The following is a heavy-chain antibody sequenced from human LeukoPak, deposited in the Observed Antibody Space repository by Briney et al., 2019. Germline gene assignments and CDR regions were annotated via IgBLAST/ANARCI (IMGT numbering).Heavy chain of an antibody. V-gene: IGHV3-21*01. Sequence: GGSLRLSCAASGFSFSTYSMNWVRQAPGKGLEWVSSISRNSRYIYYADSMRGRFTISRDNAKNSLYLQMNSLRAEDTAVYYCARGGHYDYVWGRYRQKDGFDYWGQGTLVTVSS. CDR1: GFSFSTYS. J-gene: IGHJ4*02. CDR2: ISRNSRYI. D-gene: IGHD3-16*02. CDR3: ARGGHYDYVWGRYRQKDGFDY.